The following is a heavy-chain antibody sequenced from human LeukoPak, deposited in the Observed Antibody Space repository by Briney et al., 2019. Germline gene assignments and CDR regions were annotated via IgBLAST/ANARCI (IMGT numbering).Heavy chain of an antibody. D-gene: IGHD3-3*01. CDR2: FDPEDGET. J-gene: IGHJ4*02. CDR1: GYTHTELS. Sequence: ASVKVSCKVSGYTHTELSMHWVRQAPGKGLEWMGGFDPEDGETIYAQKFQGRVTMTEDTSTDTAYMELSSLRSEDTAVYYCATESRITIFGVDWGQGTLVTVSS. V-gene: IGHV1-24*01. CDR3: ATESRITIFGVD.